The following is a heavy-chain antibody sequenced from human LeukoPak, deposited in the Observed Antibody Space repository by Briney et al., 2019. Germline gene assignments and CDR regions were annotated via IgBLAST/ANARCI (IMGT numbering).Heavy chain of an antibody. J-gene: IGHJ4*02. CDR3: ARQGYKSGWYPTFDF. Sequence: SETLSLTCTVSGGSISFYDGSWIRQPPGKGLEWIGHIYSRGSTNYNPSLQSRVTISVDPSRNQLSLKLNSVTAADTAVYYCARQGYKSGWYPTFDFWGPGTQVIVSS. V-gene: IGHV4-59*01. CDR1: GGSISFYD. D-gene: IGHD6-19*01. CDR2: IYSRGST.